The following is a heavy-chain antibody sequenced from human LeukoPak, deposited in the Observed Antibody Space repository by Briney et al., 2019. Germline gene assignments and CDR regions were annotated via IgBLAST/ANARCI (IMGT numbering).Heavy chain of an antibody. CDR3: ARGALVGATNAFDI. CDR2: INPNSGGT. J-gene: IGHJ3*02. V-gene: IGHV1-2*04. D-gene: IGHD1-26*01. CDR1: GYTFTGYY. Sequence: ASVKVSCKASGYTFTGYYMHWVRQAPGQGLEWMGWINPNSGGTNCAQKFQGWVTMTRDTSISTAYMELSRLRSDDTAVYYCARGALVGATNAFDIWGQGTMVTVSS.